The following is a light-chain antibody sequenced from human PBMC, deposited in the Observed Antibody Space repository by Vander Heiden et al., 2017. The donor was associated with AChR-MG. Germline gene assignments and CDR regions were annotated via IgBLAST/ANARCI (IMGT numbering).Light chain of an antibody. CDR2: QNS. V-gene: IGLV3-1*01. Sequence: SYELTQPPSVSVSPGQTARITCSGDKLGDKYAYWYQQKPGQSPVLVIYQNSKRPSGIPERFSGSNSGNTATLTISGTQTVDDEAYYYCQAWASSNVVFGGGTKLTVL. CDR1: KLGDKY. CDR3: QAWASSNVV. J-gene: IGLJ3*02.